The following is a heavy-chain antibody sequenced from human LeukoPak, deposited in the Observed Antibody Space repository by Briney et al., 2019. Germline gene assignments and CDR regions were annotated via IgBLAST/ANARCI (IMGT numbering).Heavy chain of an antibody. CDR3: AKRGSGYDYGSLDY. Sequence: PGRSLRLSCAASGFTFSSYAMHWVRQAPGKGLEWVAVISYDGSNKYYADSVKGRFTISRDNSKSVLYLQMDSLRVEDTAVYYCAKRGSGYDYGSLDYWGQGSLVTVSS. J-gene: IGHJ4*02. CDR1: GFTFSSYA. D-gene: IGHD5-12*01. V-gene: IGHV3-30-3*02. CDR2: ISYDGSNK.